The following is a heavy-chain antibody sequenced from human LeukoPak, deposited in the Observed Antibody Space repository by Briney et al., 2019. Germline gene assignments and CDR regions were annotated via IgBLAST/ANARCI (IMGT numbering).Heavy chain of an antibody. Sequence: WASVKVSCKASGGTFSSYAISWVRQAPGQGLEWMGGIIPIFGTANYAQKFQGRVTITADESTSTAYMELSSLRSEDTAVYYCARVNHDYGDYRSDYWGQGALVTVSS. CDR3: ARVNHDYGDYRSDY. CDR1: GGTFSSYA. V-gene: IGHV1-69*13. D-gene: IGHD4-17*01. CDR2: IIPIFGTA. J-gene: IGHJ4*02.